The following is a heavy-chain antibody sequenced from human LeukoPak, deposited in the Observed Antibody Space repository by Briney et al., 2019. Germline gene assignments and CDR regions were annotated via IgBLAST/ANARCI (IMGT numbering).Heavy chain of an antibody. CDR2: IKQDGSEK. CDR1: GFTFSSYW. J-gene: IGHJ3*02. CDR3: ARERLWLGDRAFDI. V-gene: IGHV3-7*01. Sequence: GGSLRLSCAASGFTFSSYWMSWVRQAPGKGLEWVANIKQDGSEKYYVDSVKGRFTISRDSAKNSLYLQMNSLRAEDTAVYYCARERLWLGDRAFDIWGQGTMVTVSS. D-gene: IGHD5-18*01.